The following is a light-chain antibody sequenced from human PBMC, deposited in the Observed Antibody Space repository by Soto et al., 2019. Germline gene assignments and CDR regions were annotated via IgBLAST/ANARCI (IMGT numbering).Light chain of an antibody. V-gene: IGKV1-39*01. J-gene: IGKJ1*01. CDR2: AAS. Sequence: DIQMTQSPSSLSASVGDRVTITCRASQSISIYLNWYQQKPGKAPKVLICAASSLQSGVPPRFSGSGSGTDFTLTISSLQPEDFATYYCQQSYNIPRATFGQGTKVEIK. CDR1: QSISIY. CDR3: QQSYNIPRAT.